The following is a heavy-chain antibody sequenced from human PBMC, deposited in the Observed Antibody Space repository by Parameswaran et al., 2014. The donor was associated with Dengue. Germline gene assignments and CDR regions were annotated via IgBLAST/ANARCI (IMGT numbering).Heavy chain of an antibody. V-gene: IGHV3-15*01. Sequence: VRQMPGKGLEWVGRIKRKDDGGTTDCAAPVKGRFSVSRDDSISTLYLQMNSLKTEDTAVYYCTTDLGSGRYSHNGYWGQGTLVTVSS. J-gene: IGHJ4*02. CDR2: IKRKDDGGTT. D-gene: IGHD3-10*01. CDR3: TTDLGSGRYSHNGY.